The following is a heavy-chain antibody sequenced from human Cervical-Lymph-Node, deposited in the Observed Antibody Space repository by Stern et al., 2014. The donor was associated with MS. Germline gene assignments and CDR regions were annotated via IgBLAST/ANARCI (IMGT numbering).Heavy chain of an antibody. V-gene: IGHV2-5*02. Sequence: QVTLRESGPTLVKPTQTLTLTCTFSGFSLSTSGVAVGRNRQPPGKALEWLAHIYWDDDKRSSPFLKSRLTITKDTPKDQVVLTMTNMDPVDTGTYYCGHRGRALYFDYWGQGTLVTVSS. D-gene: IGHD1-26*01. CDR3: GHRGRALYFDY. CDR1: GFSLSTSGVA. J-gene: IGHJ4*02. CDR2: IYWDDDK.